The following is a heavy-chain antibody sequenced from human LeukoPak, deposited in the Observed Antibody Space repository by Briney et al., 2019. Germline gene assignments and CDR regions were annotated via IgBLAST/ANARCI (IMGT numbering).Heavy chain of an antibody. Sequence: KVGESLKISCKGSGYSFTSYWIGWVRQMPGKGLEWMGIIYPGDSDTSYSPSFQGQVTISADKSSSTAYLQWSSLKASDTAMYYCARSYYDFWSGYYGYWGQGTLVTVSS. J-gene: IGHJ4*02. V-gene: IGHV5-51*01. D-gene: IGHD3-3*01. CDR3: ARSYYDFWSGYYGY. CDR2: IYPGDSDT. CDR1: GYSFTSYW.